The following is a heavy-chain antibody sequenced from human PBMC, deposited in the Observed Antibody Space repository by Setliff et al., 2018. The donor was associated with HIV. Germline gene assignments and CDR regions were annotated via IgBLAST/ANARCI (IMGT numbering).Heavy chain of an antibody. CDR2: IHPSGGST. CDR1: GYSFTNHY. J-gene: IGHJ6*03. V-gene: IGHV1-46*01. D-gene: IGHD2-2*01. CDR3: ARGGHGVIVPAAMRNYYYYYYMGV. Sequence: ASVKVSCKPSGYSFTNHYMHWVRQAPGQGLEWMGVIHPSGGSTSYAQSFQDRVTMTRDTSTSTVYMELSSLRSEDTAVYYCARGGHGVIVPAAMRNYYYYYYMGVWGKGTTVTVSS.